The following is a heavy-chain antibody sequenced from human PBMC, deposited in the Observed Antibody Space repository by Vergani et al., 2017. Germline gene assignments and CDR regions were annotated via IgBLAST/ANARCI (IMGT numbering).Heavy chain of an antibody. CDR3: ARGSNYDSSGYDAFDI. D-gene: IGHD3-22*01. CDR2: INHSGST. J-gene: IGHJ3*02. V-gene: IGHV4-34*01. Sequence: QVQLQQWGAGLLKPSETLSLTCAVYGGSFSGYYWSWIRQPPGKGLEWIGEINHSGSTNYNPSLKSRVTISVDMSKNQFSLKLSSVTAADTAVYYCARGSNYDSSGYDAFDIWGQGTMVTVSS. CDR1: GGSFSGYY.